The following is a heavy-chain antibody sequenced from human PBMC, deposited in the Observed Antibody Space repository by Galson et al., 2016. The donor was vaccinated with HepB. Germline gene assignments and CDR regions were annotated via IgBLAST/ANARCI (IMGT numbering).Heavy chain of an antibody. CDR3: ARAEGILLRPVSWFDP. Sequence: SLRLSCAASGFSFTYYWMSWVRQAPGKGLEWVANIKQDGSEKYYVDSVKGRFTISRDNAKNSTYLQMNNLRVEDTGVYYCARAEGILLRPVSWFDPWGQGTLVNVS. J-gene: IGHJ5*02. CDR1: GFSFTYYW. CDR2: IKQDGSEK. D-gene: IGHD3-16*01. V-gene: IGHV3-7*04.